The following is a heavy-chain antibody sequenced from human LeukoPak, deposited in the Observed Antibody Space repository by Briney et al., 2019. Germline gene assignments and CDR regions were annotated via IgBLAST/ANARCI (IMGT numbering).Heavy chain of an antibody. J-gene: IGHJ5*02. D-gene: IGHD3-10*01. CDR2: ISSSSSYI. Sequence: GGSLRLSCAASGFTFSSYSMNWVRQAPGKGLEWVSSISSSSSYIYYADSVKGRFTISRDNAKNPLYLQMNSLRAEDTAVYYCVPSPGYRGVRNWFDPWGQGTLVTVSS. CDR1: GFTFSSYS. V-gene: IGHV3-21*01. CDR3: VPSPGYRGVRNWFDP.